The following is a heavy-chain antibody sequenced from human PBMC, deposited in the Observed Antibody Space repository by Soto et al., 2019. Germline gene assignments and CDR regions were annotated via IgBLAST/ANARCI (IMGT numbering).Heavy chain of an antibody. Sequence: TLSLNCTVSGGSISSGGYYWSWIRQHPGKGLEWIGYIYYSGSTYYNPSLKCRVTISVDTSKNQFSLKLSSVTAADTAVYYCARYCSGGSCYTLHGMDVWGQGTTVTVSS. CDR3: ARYCSGGSCYTLHGMDV. J-gene: IGHJ6*02. D-gene: IGHD2-15*01. CDR2: IYYSGST. V-gene: IGHV4-31*03. CDR1: GGSISSGGYY.